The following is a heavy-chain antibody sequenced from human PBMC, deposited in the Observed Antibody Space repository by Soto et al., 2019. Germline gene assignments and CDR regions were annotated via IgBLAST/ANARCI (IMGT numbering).Heavy chain of an antibody. D-gene: IGHD3-10*01. CDR2: VYATGTT. V-gene: IGHV4-4*07. CDR3: VRDGSKTLRDWFDP. J-gene: IGHJ5*02. Sequence: SETLSLTCSVSGGSISKFYWSWIRKTAGKGLEWMGRVYATGTTDYNPSLRSRVAMSVDISRKTFSLRLTSVIAADTGMYYCVRDGSKTLRDWFDPWGQGKLVTVSS. CDR1: GGSISKFY.